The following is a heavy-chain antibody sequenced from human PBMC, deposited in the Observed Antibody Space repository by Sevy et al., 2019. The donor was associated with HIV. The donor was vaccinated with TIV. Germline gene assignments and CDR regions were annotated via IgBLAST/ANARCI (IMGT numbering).Heavy chain of an antibody. J-gene: IGHJ6*02. CDR3: ARDPYIVVVPAAMRRYYGMDV. Sequence: ASVKVSCKASGYTFTSYGISWVRQAPGQGLEWMGWISAYNGNTNYAQKLQGRVTMTTDTSTSTAYMELRSLRSDDTAVYYCARDPYIVVVPAAMRRYYGMDVWGQGTTVTDSS. CDR1: GYTFTSYG. V-gene: IGHV1-18*01. D-gene: IGHD2-2*01. CDR2: ISAYNGNT.